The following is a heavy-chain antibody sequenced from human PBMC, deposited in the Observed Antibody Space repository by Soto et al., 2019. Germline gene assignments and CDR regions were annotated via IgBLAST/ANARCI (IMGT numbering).Heavy chain of an antibody. Sequence: SETLSLTCTVSGGSISSGGYSWTWIRQSPGKGLEWIGYTYQSGSAYYNPSLKGRVTISVDRSKNQFSLNLTSVTAADTAVYYCARDYYGMDVWGQGTTVTVSS. CDR1: GGSISSGGYS. J-gene: IGHJ6*02. CDR3: ARDYYGMDV. CDR2: TYQSGSA. V-gene: IGHV4-30-2*06.